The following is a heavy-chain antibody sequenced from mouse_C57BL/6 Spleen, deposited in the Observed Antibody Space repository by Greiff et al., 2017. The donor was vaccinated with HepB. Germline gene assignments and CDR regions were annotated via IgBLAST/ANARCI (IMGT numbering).Heavy chain of an antibody. V-gene: IGHV14-1*01. Sequence: EVQLQQSGAELVRPGASVKLSCTASGFNIKDYYMHWVKQRPEQGLEWIGRIDPEDGDTEYAPKFQGKATMTADTSSNTAYLQLSSLTSEDTAVYYCTTRDGRGTYFDYWGQGTTLTVSS. J-gene: IGHJ2*01. CDR3: TTRDGRGTYFDY. CDR2: IDPEDGDT. D-gene: IGHD1-1*01. CDR1: GFNIKDYY.